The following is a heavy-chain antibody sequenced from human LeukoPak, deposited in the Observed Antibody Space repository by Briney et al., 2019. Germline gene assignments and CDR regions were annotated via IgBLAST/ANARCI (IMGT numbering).Heavy chain of an antibody. CDR3: VRHTTSGWYQVVY. CDR1: GRSLSSYY. J-gene: IGHJ4*02. CDR2: IYYSGSN. D-gene: IGHD6-19*01. V-gene: IGHV4-59*01. Sequence: SETLSLTSPVYGRSLSSYYWSWIRQPPGKGLEWIGYIYYSGSNTYHPSLKSRVTISVDTSKNQFSLKLTSVTAADTAVYYCVRHTTSGWYQVVYWGQGTLVTVSS.